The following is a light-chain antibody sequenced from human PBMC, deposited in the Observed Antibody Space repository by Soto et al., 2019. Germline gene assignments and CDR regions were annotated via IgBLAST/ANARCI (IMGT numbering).Light chain of an antibody. CDR3: QQSHSPPRT. CDR1: QAINNY. CDR2: GAS. V-gene: IGKV1-39*01. J-gene: IGKJ1*01. Sequence: DIRMTQSPSSLSASVGDRVTITCRASQAINNYLNWYQQKPGKAPKLLIYGASTLQSGVPLRFSGSGSGTDFNLTISSLRPEDFATYYCQQSHSPPRTFGQRTNVEIK.